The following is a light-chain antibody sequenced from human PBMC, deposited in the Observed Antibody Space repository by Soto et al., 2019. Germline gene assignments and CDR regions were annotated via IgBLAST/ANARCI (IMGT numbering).Light chain of an antibody. Sequence: EIVLTQSPGTLSLSPGERATLSCRASQSVSRSYLAWYQQKPGQGPRLLIYSASTRATGIPDRFSGSESGTDFTLTISRLEPEDFAVYYCQQYDTSPLTFGGGTKVEIK. CDR3: QQYDTSPLT. CDR1: QSVSRSY. V-gene: IGKV3-20*01. CDR2: SAS. J-gene: IGKJ4*01.